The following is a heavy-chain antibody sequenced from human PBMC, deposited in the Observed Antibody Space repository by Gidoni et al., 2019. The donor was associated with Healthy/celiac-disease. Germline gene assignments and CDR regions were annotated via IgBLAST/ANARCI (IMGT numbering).Heavy chain of an antibody. CDR1: GYTFTSYG. J-gene: IGHJ4*02. CDR2: ISAYNGNT. Sequence: QVQLVQSGAEVKTPGASVKVSCKASGYTFTSYGISWVRQAPGQGLEWMGWISAYNGNTNYAQKLQGRVTMTTDTSTSTAYMELRSLRSDDTAVYYCARSSSRSEVGGAGDDFDYWGQGTLVTVSS. CDR3: ARSSSRSEVGGAGDDFDY. V-gene: IGHV1-18*01. D-gene: IGHD6-13*01.